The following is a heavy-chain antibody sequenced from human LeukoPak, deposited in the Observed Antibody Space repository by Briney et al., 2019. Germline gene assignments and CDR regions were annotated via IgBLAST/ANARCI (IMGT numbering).Heavy chain of an antibody. CDR1: GFTFSSYS. V-gene: IGHV3-21*01. Sequence: GSLRLSCAASGFTFSSYSMNWVRQAPGKGLEWVSSISTGSTYIYYADSVKGRFTISRDNAKNSLYLQMNSLRAEDTAVYYCARVVGRYFDYWGQGTLVTVSS. CDR3: ARVVGRYFDY. D-gene: IGHD3-16*02. J-gene: IGHJ4*02. CDR2: ISTGSTYI.